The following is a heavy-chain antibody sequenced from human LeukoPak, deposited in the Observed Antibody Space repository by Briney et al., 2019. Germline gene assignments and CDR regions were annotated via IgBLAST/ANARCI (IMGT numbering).Heavy chain of an antibody. V-gene: IGHV4-4*07. CDR2: FYTSGST. J-gene: IGHJ4*02. CDR3: ARGFSYAYLDY. Sequence: PSETLSLTCTVSSDSISSYYGSWIRQPAGKGLEWIGHFYTSGSTNYNHSLKSRITMSVDTSKNQFSLKLTSMSAADTAVYFCARGFSYAYLDYWGQGILVTVSS. D-gene: IGHD5-18*01. CDR1: SDSISSYY.